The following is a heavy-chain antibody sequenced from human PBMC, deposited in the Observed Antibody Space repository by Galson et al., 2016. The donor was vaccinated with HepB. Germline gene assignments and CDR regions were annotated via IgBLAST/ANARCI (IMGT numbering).Heavy chain of an antibody. J-gene: IGHJ6*02. D-gene: IGHD3-22*01. CDR1: GFIVSSNY. Sequence: SLRLSCAASGFIVSSNYMSWVRQAPGKGLEWVSIIYSDGSTYYADSVKGRFTISRDNSKNTLYLQMNSLRAEDTAVYYCASPGRSSGYPYYYGMDVWGQGTTVTVSS. CDR2: IYSDGST. CDR3: ASPGRSSGYPYYYGMDV. V-gene: IGHV3-53*01.